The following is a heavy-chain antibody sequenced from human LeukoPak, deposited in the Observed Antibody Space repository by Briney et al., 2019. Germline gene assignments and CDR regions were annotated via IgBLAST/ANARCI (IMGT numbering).Heavy chain of an antibody. CDR1: GYRFTELT. Sequence: ASVKVSCKVSGYRFTELTRHWVRQAPGKGLEWLGGFDLIHGDTIYAQKFQGRVTMTEDTSTDTSYMELSSLGSEDTAVYFCTAGRAYSLLDFWGQGTLVIVSS. D-gene: IGHD5-18*01. V-gene: IGHV1-24*01. J-gene: IGHJ4*02. CDR2: FDLIHGDT. CDR3: TAGRAYSLLDF.